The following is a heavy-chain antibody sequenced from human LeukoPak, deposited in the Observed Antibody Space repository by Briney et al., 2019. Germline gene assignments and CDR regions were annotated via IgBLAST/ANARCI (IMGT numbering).Heavy chain of an antibody. Sequence: SETLSLTCTVSGGSISSSSYYWGWIRQPPGKGLEWIGSIYYSGSTYYNTSLKSRVTISVDTSKNQFSLKLSSVTAADTAVYYCARYRPGRPMYYFDYWGQGTLVTVSS. V-gene: IGHV4-39*01. CDR2: IYYSGST. CDR3: ARYRPGRPMYYFDY. J-gene: IGHJ4*02. CDR1: GGSISSSSYY.